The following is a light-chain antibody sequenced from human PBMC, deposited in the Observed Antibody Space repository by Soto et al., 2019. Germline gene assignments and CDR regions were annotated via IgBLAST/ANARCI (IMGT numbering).Light chain of an antibody. CDR1: QSVSRN. V-gene: IGKV3-15*01. Sequence: EIVMTQSPATLSVSPGERATLSCRASQSVSRNLAWYQQKPVQAPRLLIYGASTSATGIPSRFSGSGYGTEFTLTISSLQSEDFAVYYCQQYNNWPPYTFGQGTKLEIK. J-gene: IGKJ2*01. CDR3: QQYNNWPPYT. CDR2: GAS.